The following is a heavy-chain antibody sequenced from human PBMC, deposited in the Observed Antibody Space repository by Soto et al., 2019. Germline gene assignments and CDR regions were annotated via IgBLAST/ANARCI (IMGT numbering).Heavy chain of an antibody. J-gene: IGHJ6*02. CDR2: ISGYNGNT. CDR1: GYTFTSYG. CDR3: ARDANCISTTDYVGGWFGLHV. Sequence: QVQLVQSGAEVKKPGASVKVSCKASGYTFTSYGISWVRQAPGQGLEWMGWISGYNGNTNYAQKVQGRVTMTTDIYTSRAYMELRSHRSDGPASYYWARDANCISTTDYVGGWFGLHVGGQGTTVTV. V-gene: IGHV1-18*01. D-gene: IGHD2-2*01.